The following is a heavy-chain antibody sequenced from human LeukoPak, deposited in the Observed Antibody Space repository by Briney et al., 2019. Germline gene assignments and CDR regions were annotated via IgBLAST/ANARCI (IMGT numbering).Heavy chain of an antibody. D-gene: IGHD1-7*01. V-gene: IGHV3-23*01. J-gene: IGHJ4*02. CDR2: ISGSGGIT. Sequence: PGGSLRLSCAASGSTFSTCAMTWVRQAPGKGLEWVSGISGSGGITNYADSVKGRFTISRDNSKSTLYLQMISLRAEDTAVYYCAKADNWNLPLDYWGQGTLVTVSS. CDR1: GSTFSTCA. CDR3: AKADNWNLPLDY.